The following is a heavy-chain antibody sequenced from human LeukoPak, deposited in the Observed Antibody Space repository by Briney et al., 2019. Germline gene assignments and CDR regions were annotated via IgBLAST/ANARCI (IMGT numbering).Heavy chain of an antibody. CDR3: ATAARGYYGGLGAFDM. J-gene: IGHJ3*02. Sequence: GGSLRLSCAASGFTFSSYWMHWVRQAPGKGLVWVSRINSDGSSTSYADSVKGRFTISRDNAKNSLYLQMNSLRAEDTAVYYCATAARGYYGGLGAFDMWGQGTMVTVSS. CDR2: INSDGSST. CDR1: GFTFSSYW. V-gene: IGHV3-74*01. D-gene: IGHD3-3*01.